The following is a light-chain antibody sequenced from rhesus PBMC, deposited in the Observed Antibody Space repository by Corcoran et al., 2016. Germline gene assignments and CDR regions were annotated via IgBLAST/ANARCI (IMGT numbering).Light chain of an antibody. Sequence: QAALTQPRSVSGSPELSVTISCTGTSSDIGTYSYVSWYQQHPGTAPKLMIYEVIKRPSGVSDRFSGSKSGNTASLTISGLQAEDEADYYCSSYAGSTTLYIFGAGTRLTVL. J-gene: IGLJ1*01. CDR2: EVI. CDR3: SSYAGSTTLYI. V-gene: IGLV2-32*02. CDR1: SSDIGTYSY.